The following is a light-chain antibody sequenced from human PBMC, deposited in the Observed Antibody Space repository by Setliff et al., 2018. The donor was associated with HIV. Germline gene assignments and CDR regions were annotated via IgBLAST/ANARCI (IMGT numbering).Light chain of an antibody. CDR1: SSNIGSNF. CDR3: GTWDHSLNAGGV. J-gene: IGLJ2*01. V-gene: IGLV1-51*02. Sequence: QSALAQPPSVSAAPGQRVFITCSGSSSNIGSNFVSWYQKLPGTAPKLLIYENDRRPSGIPDRFSGSKSGTSATLRIPGLQTGDEADYYCGTWDHSLNAGGVVGGGTTVTV. CDR2: END.